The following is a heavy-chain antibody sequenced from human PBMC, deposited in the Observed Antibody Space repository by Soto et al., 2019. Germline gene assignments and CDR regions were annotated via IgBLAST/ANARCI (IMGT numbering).Heavy chain of an antibody. Sequence: EVQLLESGGGLVQPGGSLRLSCAASGFTFSSYAMSWVRQAPGKGLEWVSAISGSGGSTYYADSVKGRFTISRDNSKNTLYLQMNSLRAEDTAVYYCAKVGGKQQPYYYYYYMDVWGKGTTVTVSS. D-gene: IGHD6-13*01. J-gene: IGHJ6*03. CDR2: ISGSGGST. CDR1: GFTFSSYA. CDR3: AKVGGKQQPYYYYYYMDV. V-gene: IGHV3-23*01.